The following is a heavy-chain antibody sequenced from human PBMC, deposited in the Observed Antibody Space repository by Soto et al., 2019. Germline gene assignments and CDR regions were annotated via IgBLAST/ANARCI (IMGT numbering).Heavy chain of an antibody. D-gene: IGHD2-15*01. V-gene: IGHV1-2*02. CDR2: INPNSGGT. Sequence: ASVKVSCKASGYTFTGYYMHWVRQAPGQGLEWMGWINPNSGGTNYAQKFQGRVTMTRDTSISTAYMELSRLRSDDTAVYYCARVNVVVVAATREYYFDYWGQGTLVTVSS. CDR1: GYTFTGYY. CDR3: ARVNVVVVAATREYYFDY. J-gene: IGHJ4*02.